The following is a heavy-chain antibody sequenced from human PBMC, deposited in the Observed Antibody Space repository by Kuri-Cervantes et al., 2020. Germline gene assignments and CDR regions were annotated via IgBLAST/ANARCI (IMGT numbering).Heavy chain of an antibody. D-gene: IGHD3-22*01. Sequence: GESLKISCMGSGYTFSTYWIGWVRQMPGKGLEWMGIIYPYDSDTTYSPSFQGQVTISADKSISTAYLQWSSLKASDTAMYYCATYDSSGYYGLDYWGQGTLVTVSS. CDR3: ATYDSSGYYGLDY. V-gene: IGHV5-51*01. CDR1: GYTFSTYW. CDR2: IYPYDSDT. J-gene: IGHJ4*02.